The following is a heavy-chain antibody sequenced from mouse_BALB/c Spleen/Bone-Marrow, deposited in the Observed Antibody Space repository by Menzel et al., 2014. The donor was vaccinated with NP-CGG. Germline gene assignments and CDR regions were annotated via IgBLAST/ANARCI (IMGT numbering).Heavy chain of an antibody. J-gene: IGHJ4*01. CDR1: GFTLSDYY. D-gene: IGHD2-13*01. V-gene: IGHV5-12*02. CDR3: ARQDYSYYYAMDY. CDR2: ISNGGGST. Sequence: EVKLVESGGGLLQPGGSLKLSCATSGFTLSDYYMYWVRQTPEKRLEWVAYISNGGGSTYYPDTVKGRFTISRDNAKNTLYLQMSRLKSEDTAMYYCARQDYSYYYAMDYWGQGTSVTVSS.